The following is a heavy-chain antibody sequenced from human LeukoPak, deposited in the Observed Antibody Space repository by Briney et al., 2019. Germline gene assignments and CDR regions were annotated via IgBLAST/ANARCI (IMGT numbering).Heavy chain of an antibody. CDR2: ISGSGGST. V-gene: IGHV3-23*01. CDR1: GFTFSSYA. Sequence: GGSLRLSCAASGFTFSSYAMSWVRQAPGKGLEWVSAISGSGGSTYYADSVKGRFTISRDNSKNTLYLQMNSLRAEDTAVYYCARQIVVVSGFTNWGQGTLATVSS. J-gene: IGHJ4*02. D-gene: IGHD2-2*01. CDR3: ARQIVVVSGFTN.